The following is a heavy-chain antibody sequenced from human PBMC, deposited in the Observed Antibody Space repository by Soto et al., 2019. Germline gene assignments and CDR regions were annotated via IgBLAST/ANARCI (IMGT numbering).Heavy chain of an antibody. Sequence: SETLSLTCTISGGSISSSSSSWGWIRQPPGKGLEWLGIISYSGSTYYSPSLKSRVTISVDASKNLFSLKLSSVTAADTAVYYCARTYVTDVVVVPASKDYMDVWGKGTTVTVSS. J-gene: IGHJ6*03. V-gene: IGHV4-39*01. CDR3: ARTYVTDVVVVPASKDYMDV. CDR1: GGSISSSSSS. D-gene: IGHD2-2*01. CDR2: ISYSGST.